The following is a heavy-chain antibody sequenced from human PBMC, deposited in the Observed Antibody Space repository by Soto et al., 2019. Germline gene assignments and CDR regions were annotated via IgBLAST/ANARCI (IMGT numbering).Heavy chain of an antibody. J-gene: IGHJ5*02. CDR1: RFTFSNYS. CDR3: AGGGYGPSGYP. D-gene: IGHD3-22*01. CDR2: ISSTGSHT. Sequence: PGGSLRLSCAASRFTFSNYSMNWGRQAPGKGLEWVSSISSTGSHTYYADSVKGRFTISSDNAKSSLYLQMDRLRADDTAVYYCAGGGYGPSGYPWGQGTLVTVSS. V-gene: IGHV3-21*04.